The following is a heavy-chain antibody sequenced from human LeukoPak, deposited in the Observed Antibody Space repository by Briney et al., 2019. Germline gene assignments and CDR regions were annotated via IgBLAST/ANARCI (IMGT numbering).Heavy chain of an antibody. CDR1: GGSISSRSYY. D-gene: IGHD3-10*01. CDR3: ARQRFGDLYAEYFQH. Sequence: KSSETLSLTCTVSGGSISSRSYYWGWIRRPPGKGPEWIGSIYYSESTYYNPSLRSRVTISVDTSKNQFSLKLSSVTAADTAVYYCARQRFGDLYAEYFQHWGQGTLVTVSS. J-gene: IGHJ1*01. CDR2: IYYSEST. V-gene: IGHV4-39*01.